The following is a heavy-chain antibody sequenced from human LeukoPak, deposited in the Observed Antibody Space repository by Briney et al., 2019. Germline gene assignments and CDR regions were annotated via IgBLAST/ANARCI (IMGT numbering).Heavy chain of an antibody. J-gene: IGHJ4*02. CDR3: TSVIDILTGFYNPYFDY. Sequence: GGSLRLSCAASGFTSRNYWMHWVRQAPGKGLVWVSHINSDGSSTDYADSVKGRFTISRDNAKNTLYLQMNSLRAEDTAVYFCTSVIDILTGFYNPYFDYWGQGTLVTVSS. CDR2: INSDGSST. D-gene: IGHD3-9*01. CDR1: GFTSRNYW. V-gene: IGHV3-74*01.